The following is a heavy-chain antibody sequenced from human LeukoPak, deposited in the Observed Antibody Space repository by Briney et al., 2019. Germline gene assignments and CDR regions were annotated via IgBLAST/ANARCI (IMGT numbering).Heavy chain of an antibody. CDR1: GFTFSDYS. D-gene: IGHD2/OR15-2a*01. V-gene: IGHV3-21*04. CDR2: ISRRSRHV. CDR3: ARDRVSFLWDYYYYYYMDV. J-gene: IGHJ6*03. Sequence: GGSLRLSCAASGFTFSDYSMNWVRQAPGKGLEWVSSISRRSRHVYYAGSVKGRFTISRDNAKNSLYLQMNSLRAEDTALYYCARDRVSFLWDYYYYYYMDVWGKGTTVTVSS.